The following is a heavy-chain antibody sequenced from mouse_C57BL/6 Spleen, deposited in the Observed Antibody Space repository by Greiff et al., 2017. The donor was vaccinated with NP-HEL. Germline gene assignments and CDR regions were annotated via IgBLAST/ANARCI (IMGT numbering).Heavy chain of an antibody. D-gene: IGHD4-1*01. J-gene: IGHJ2*01. CDR3: ARRTLWDTYFDY. V-gene: IGHV1-55*01. Sequence: QVQLQQSGAELVKPGASVKMSCKASGYTFTSYWITWVKQRPGQGLEWIGDIYPGSGSTNYNEKFKSKATLTVDTSSSTAYMQLSSLTSEDSAVYCCARRTLWDTYFDYWGQGTTLTVSS. CDR2: IYPGSGST. CDR1: GYTFTSYW.